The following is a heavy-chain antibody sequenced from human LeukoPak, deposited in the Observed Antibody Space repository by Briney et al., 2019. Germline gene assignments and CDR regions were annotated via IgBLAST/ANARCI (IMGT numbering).Heavy chain of an antibody. D-gene: IGHD4-17*01. CDR1: GGSISSSNW. CDR2: IYHSGST. CDR3: TTTVTRYYYYGMDV. J-gene: IGHJ6*02. V-gene: IGHV4-4*02. Sequence: KTSETLSLTCAVSGGSISSSNWWSWVRQPPGKGLEWIGEIYHSGSTNYNPSLKSRVTISVDKSKNQFSPKLSSVTAADTAVYYCTTTVTRYYYYGMDVWGQGTTVTVSS.